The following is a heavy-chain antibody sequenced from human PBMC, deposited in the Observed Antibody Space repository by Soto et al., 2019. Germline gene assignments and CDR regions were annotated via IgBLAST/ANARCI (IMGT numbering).Heavy chain of an antibody. CDR3: ARDGAGRGATTGWYFDL. CDR1: GFTFSSYA. CDR2: ISYDGSNK. Sequence: QVQLVESGGGVVQPGRSLRLSCAASGFTFSSYAMHWVRQAPGKGLEWVAVISYDGSNKYYADSVKGRFTISRDNSKNTLYLQMNSLRAEDTAVYYCARDGAGRGATTGWYFDLWGRGTLVTVSS. J-gene: IGHJ2*01. D-gene: IGHD1-26*01. V-gene: IGHV3-30-3*01.